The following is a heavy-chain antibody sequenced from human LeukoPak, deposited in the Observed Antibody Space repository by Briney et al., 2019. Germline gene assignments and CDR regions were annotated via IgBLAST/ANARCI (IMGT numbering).Heavy chain of an antibody. Sequence: ASVMVSCKASGYTFTSYDINWVRQATGQGLEWMGWMNPNSGNTGYAQKFQGRVTMTRNTSISTAYMELSSLRSEDTAVYYCARPGSYHYYYGMDVWGQGTTVTVSS. J-gene: IGHJ6*02. CDR2: MNPNSGNT. CDR1: GYTFTSYD. D-gene: IGHD1-26*01. V-gene: IGHV1-8*01. CDR3: ARPGSYHYYYGMDV.